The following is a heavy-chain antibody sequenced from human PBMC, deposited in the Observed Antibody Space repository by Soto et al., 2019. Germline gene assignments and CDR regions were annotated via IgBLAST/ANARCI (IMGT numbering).Heavy chain of an antibody. CDR1: GFTFSSYA. D-gene: IGHD3-3*01. Sequence: GGSLRLSCAASGFTFSSYAMHWVRQAPGKGLEWVAVISYDGSNKYYADSVKGRFTISRDNSKNTLYLQMNSLRAEDTAVYYCARDPELRFLEWFYDYYGMDVWGQGTTVTVSS. CDR2: ISYDGSNK. J-gene: IGHJ6*02. V-gene: IGHV3-30-3*01. CDR3: ARDPELRFLEWFYDYYGMDV.